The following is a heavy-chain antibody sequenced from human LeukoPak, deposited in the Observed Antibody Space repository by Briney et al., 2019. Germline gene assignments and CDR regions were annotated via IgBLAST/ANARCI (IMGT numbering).Heavy chain of an antibody. CDR2: INPNSGGT. J-gene: IGHJ4*02. V-gene: IGHV1-2*04. Sequence: GASVKVSCKASGYTFTGYYMHWVRQAPGQGLEWMGWINPNSGGTNYAQKFQGWVTMTRDTSISTAYMELSRLRSDDTAVYYCARDRGLAAAGPLTWGQGTLVTVSP. D-gene: IGHD6-13*01. CDR3: ARDRGLAAAGPLT. CDR1: GYTFTGYY.